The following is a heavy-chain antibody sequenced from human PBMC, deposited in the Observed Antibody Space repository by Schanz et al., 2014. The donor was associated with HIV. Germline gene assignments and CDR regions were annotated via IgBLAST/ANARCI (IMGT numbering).Heavy chain of an antibody. CDR1: GFTFSSHA. Sequence: EVQLLESGGGLVQPGGSLRLSCAASGFTFSSHAMSWVRQAPGKGLEWVASITSSSSYIYYADSVKGRFTISRDNSKNTLYLQMNSLRAEDTAVYYCAKDREYCSSISCPWGGYYYYGMDVWGQGTTVTVSS. V-gene: IGHV3-23*01. J-gene: IGHJ6*02. CDR2: ITSSSSYI. CDR3: AKDREYCSSISCPWGGYYYYGMDV. D-gene: IGHD2-2*01.